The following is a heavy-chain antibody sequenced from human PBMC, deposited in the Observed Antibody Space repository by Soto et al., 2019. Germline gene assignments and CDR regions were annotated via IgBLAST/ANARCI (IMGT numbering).Heavy chain of an antibody. CDR3: ARGPLIGATALDFES. V-gene: IGHV3-21*01. Sequence: EVQLVESGGGLVKPGGSLRLSCAASGFPFISYSLNWVRQAPGKGLVWVSSISSTSGYIYYADSVKGRVTISRDNAENSVFLQMTSLRAEDTAVYYCARGPLIGATALDFESWGQGTLVTVSS. CDR1: GFPFISYS. D-gene: IGHD3-22*01. J-gene: IGHJ4*02. CDR2: ISSTSGYI.